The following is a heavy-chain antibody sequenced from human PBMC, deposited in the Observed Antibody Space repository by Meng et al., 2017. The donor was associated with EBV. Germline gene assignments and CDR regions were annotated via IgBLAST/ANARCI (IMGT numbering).Heavy chain of an antibody. CDR2: IYHSGST. V-gene: IGHV4-4*02. CDR3: ARDRGGYYDSSGYYAD. J-gene: IGHJ4*02. D-gene: IGHD3-22*01. CDR1: GGSISSSNW. Sequence: QVQLQESGPGLVKPSGXLSFTCAGSGGSISSSNWWSWVRQPPGKGLEWIGEIYHSGSTNYNPSLKSRVTISVDKSKNQFSLKLSSVTAADTAVYYCARDRGGYYDSSGYYADWGQGTLVTVAS.